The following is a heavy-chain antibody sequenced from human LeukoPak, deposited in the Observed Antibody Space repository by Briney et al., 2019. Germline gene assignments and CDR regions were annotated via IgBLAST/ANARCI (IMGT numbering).Heavy chain of an antibody. V-gene: IGHV1-24*01. CDR2: FDPEDGET. CDR1: GYTLTELS. CDR3: AREGVGATKRGAFDY. D-gene: IGHD1-26*01. Sequence: ASVKVSCKVSGYTLTELSMHWVRQAPGKGLEWMGGFDPEDGETIYAQKFQGRVTITADESTSTAYMELSSLRFEDTAVYYCAREGVGATKRGAFDYWGQGTLVTVSS. J-gene: IGHJ4*02.